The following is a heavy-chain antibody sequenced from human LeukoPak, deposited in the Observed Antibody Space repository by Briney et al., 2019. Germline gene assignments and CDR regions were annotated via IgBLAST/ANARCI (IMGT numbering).Heavy chain of an antibody. CDR1: GGTFSSYA. J-gene: IGHJ6*03. CDR2: IIPIFGTA. CDR3: ARAYSGYVSGYYYYYMDV. V-gene: IGHV1-69*06. Sequence: SVTVSCKASGGTFSSYAISWVRQAPGQGLEWMGGIIPIFGTANYAQKFQGRVTITADKSTSTVYMELSSLTSEDTAVYYCARAYSGYVSGYYYYYMDVWGKGTTVTVSS. D-gene: IGHD5-12*01.